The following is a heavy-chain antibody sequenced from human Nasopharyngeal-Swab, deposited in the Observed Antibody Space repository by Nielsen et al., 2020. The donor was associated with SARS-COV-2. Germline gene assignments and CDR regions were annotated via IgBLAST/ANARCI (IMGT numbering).Heavy chain of an antibody. CDR3: AREKSDAFDI. J-gene: IGHJ3*02. V-gene: IGHV1-69*04. Sequence: SVKVSCKASGGTFSSYAISWARQAPGQGLEWMGRIIPILGIANYAQKFQGRVTMTRDTSISTAYMELSRLRSDDTAVYYCAREKSDAFDIWGQGTMVTVSS. CDR1: GGTFSSYA. CDR2: IIPILGIA.